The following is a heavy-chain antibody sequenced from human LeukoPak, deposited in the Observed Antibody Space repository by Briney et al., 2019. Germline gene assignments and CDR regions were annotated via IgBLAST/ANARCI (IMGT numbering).Heavy chain of an antibody. D-gene: IGHD6-13*01. Sequence: PSETLSHTCTVSGVTISSYYWSWIRRPPGKGLEWIGYVSHSGSTTYNPSLQSRVTISIDTSKSQFSLKLSSVTAADTAVYHCARISAAGGGSWYFDLWGGGTLVTVPS. CDR2: VSHSGST. V-gene: IGHV4-59*01. J-gene: IGHJ2*01. CDR1: GVTISSYY. CDR3: ARISAAGGGSWYFDL.